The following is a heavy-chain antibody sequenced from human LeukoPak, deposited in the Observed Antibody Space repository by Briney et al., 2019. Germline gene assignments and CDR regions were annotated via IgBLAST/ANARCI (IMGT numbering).Heavy chain of an antibody. CDR3: ARDPGDACTSCYNV. D-gene: IGHD2-2*02. CDR2: ISSSSSYI. V-gene: IGHV3-21*01. J-gene: IGHJ4*02. Sequence: GGSLRLSCAASGFTFSSYSMNWVRQAPGKGLEWVSSISSSSSYIYYADSVKGRFTISRDNAKDSLYLQMNSLRAEDTAVYYCARDPGDACTSCYNVWGQGTLVTVSS. CDR1: GFTFSSYS.